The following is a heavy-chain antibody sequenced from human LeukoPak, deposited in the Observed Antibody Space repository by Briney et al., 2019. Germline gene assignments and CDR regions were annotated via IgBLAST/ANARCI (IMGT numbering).Heavy chain of an antibody. V-gene: IGHV1-69*13. Sequence: SVKVSCKASGGTFSSYAISWVRQAPGQGLEWMGGIIPIFGTANYAQKFQGRVTITADESTGTAYMELSSLRSEDTAVYYCARVGRSGSWRFDYWGQGTLVTVSS. CDR3: ARVGRSGSWRFDY. CDR1: GGTFSSYA. J-gene: IGHJ4*02. D-gene: IGHD6-13*01. CDR2: IIPIFGTA.